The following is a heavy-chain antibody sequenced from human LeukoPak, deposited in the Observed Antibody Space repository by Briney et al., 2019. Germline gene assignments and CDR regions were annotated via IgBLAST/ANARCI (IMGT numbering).Heavy chain of an antibody. CDR3: TSWRPDY. Sequence: GGSLRLSCAASTFTFSNYWMSWVRQAPGKGLEWVANIKQDGSEKYYVDSVKGRFTISRDNAKTSLYLQMNSLRAEDTAVYYCTSWRPDYWGQGTLVTVSS. J-gene: IGHJ4*02. CDR2: IKQDGSEK. V-gene: IGHV3-7*03. CDR1: TFTFSNYW.